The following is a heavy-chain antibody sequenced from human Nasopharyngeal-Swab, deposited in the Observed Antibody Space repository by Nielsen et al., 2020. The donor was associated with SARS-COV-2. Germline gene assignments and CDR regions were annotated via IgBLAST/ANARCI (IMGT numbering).Heavy chain of an antibody. D-gene: IGHD6-13*01. CDR2: IKQDGSEK. Sequence: ETLSLTCAASGFTFSSYWMSWVRQAPGKGLEWVANIKQDGSEKYYVDSVRGRFTISRDNAKNSLYLQMNSLRAEDTAVYYCAARYSSSWWDAFDIWGRGTMVTVSS. CDR3: AARYSSSWWDAFDI. V-gene: IGHV3-7*01. J-gene: IGHJ3*02. CDR1: GFTFSSYW.